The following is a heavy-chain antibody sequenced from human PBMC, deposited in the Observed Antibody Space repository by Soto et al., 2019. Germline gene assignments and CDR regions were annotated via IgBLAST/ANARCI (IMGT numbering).Heavy chain of an antibody. V-gene: IGHV1-69*13. CDR1: GGTFSSYA. Sequence: SVTVSCKASGGTFSSYAISCVRQAPVQGLEWMGGIIPIFGTANYAQKFQGRVTITADESTSTAYMGLSSLRSEDTAVYYCARDNDGSGYDLVGAFDIWGQGTMVTVSS. D-gene: IGHD5-12*01. CDR3: ARDNDGSGYDLVGAFDI. J-gene: IGHJ3*02. CDR2: IIPIFGTA.